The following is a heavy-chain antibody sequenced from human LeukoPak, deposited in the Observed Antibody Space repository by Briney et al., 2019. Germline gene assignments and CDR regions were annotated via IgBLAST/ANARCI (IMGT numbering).Heavy chain of an antibody. J-gene: IGHJ4*02. V-gene: IGHV3-7*01. CDR1: GFTFTGYW. D-gene: IGHD4-17*01. Sequence: GGSLRLSCAASGFTFTGYWMSWVRQAPGKGLEWVANIKPDGSEEYYVDSVKGRFTISRDNAKTSVYLQMNSLRAEDTAIYYCAGTTTVTTPFDYWGQGTLVTVSS. CDR3: AGTTTVTTPFDY. CDR2: IKPDGSEE.